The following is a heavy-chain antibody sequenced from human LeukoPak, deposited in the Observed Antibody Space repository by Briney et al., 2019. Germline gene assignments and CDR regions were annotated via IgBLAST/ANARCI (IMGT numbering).Heavy chain of an antibody. CDR3: ASLSTYYDFWSGSALDY. J-gene: IGHJ4*02. CDR2: ISSSGSTI. V-gene: IGHV3-11*04. Sequence: PSETLSLTCAFYGGSFSGYYWSWIRQAPGKGLEWVSYISSSGSTIYYADSVKGRFTISRDNAKNSLYLQMNSLRAEDTAVYYCASLSTYYDFWSGSALDYWGQGTLVTVSS. CDR1: GGSFSGYY. D-gene: IGHD3-3*01.